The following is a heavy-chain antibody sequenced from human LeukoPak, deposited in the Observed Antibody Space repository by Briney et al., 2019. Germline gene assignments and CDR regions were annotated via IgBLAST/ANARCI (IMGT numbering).Heavy chain of an antibody. CDR3: AKDSSSSCVDY. CDR1: GFTFSSYA. D-gene: IGHD6-13*01. V-gene: IGHV3-30*04. Sequence: GGSLRLSCAASGFTFSSYAMHWVRQAPGKGLEWVAVISYDGSNKYYADSVKGRFTISRDNSKNTLYLQMNSLRAEDTAVYYCAKDSSSSCVDYWGQGTLVTVSS. J-gene: IGHJ4*02. CDR2: ISYDGSNK.